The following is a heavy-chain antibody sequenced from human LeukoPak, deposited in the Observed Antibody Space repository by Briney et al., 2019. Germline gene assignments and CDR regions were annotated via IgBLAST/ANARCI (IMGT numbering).Heavy chain of an antibody. J-gene: IGHJ4*02. V-gene: IGHV3-23*01. CDR3: VRVIGGNYGGDY. D-gene: IGHD4-23*01. CDR2: ISSSGGST. CDR1: GFTFSSYA. Sequence: GGSLRLSCAASGFTFSSYAMSWVRQAPGKGLEWVSTISSSGGSTYYADSVKGRFTVSRDKSKNTLYLQMNSLRVEDTALYYCVRVIGGNYGGDYWGQGTLVTVSS.